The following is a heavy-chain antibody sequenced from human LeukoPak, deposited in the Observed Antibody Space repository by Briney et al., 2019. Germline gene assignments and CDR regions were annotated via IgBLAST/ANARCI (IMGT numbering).Heavy chain of an antibody. CDR1: GGSISSGGYY. CDR2: IYYSGST. V-gene: IGHV4-31*03. Sequence: PSETLSLTCTVSGGSISSGGYYWSWIRQHPGKGLEWIGYIYYSGSTYYNPSLKSRVTISVDTSKNQFSLKLSSVTAADTAVYYCASDTYYYDSSGYYPLDAFDIWGQGTMVTVSS. CDR3: ASDTYYYDSSGYYPLDAFDI. D-gene: IGHD3-22*01. J-gene: IGHJ3*02.